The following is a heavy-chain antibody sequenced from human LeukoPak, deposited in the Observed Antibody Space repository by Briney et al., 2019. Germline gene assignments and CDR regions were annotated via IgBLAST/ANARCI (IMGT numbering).Heavy chain of an antibody. CDR3: ATEGSSGSFLDY. CDR2: IKEDGSEK. V-gene: IGHV3-7*01. CDR1: GFVFSAYW. Sequence: GGSLRLPCATSGFVFSAYWMSWVRQAPGKGLEWVANIKEDGSEKNYVDSVKGRFTISRDSGKNSLYLQMHSLRVEDTAVYYCATEGSSGSFLDYWGQGTLVTVSS. J-gene: IGHJ4*02. D-gene: IGHD3-10*01.